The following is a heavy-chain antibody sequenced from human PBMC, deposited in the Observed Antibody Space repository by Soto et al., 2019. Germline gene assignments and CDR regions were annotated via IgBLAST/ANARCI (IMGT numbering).Heavy chain of an antibody. J-gene: IGHJ1*01. CDR3: VRQAQVSGRPCTSD. CDR2: ITVYNGKT. V-gene: IGHV1-18*04. Sequence: DSFQVSCTASGCHYITYGISWVRQAPGQGLAWMGWITVYNGKTHYAQKFQGRVTMTTDTSTSTAYMELRSLRSDDTAVYYCVRQAQVSGRPCTSDWALGAWVTVSS. D-gene: IGHD3-10*01. CDR1: GCHYITYG.